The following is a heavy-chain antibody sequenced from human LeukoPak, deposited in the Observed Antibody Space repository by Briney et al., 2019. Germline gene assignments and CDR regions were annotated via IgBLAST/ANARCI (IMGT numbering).Heavy chain of an antibody. Sequence: GASLQICGEGAGSIITSYWIGWVRQLPGKGLEWMGIIYPGDSDTRYSPSFQGQVTISADKSISTAYLQWSSLKASDTAMYYCARQSGGDDVYFQHWGQGTLVTVSS. CDR2: IYPGDSDT. V-gene: IGHV5-51*01. CDR3: ARQSGGDDVYFQH. D-gene: IGHD2-21*02. J-gene: IGHJ1*01. CDR1: GSIITSYW.